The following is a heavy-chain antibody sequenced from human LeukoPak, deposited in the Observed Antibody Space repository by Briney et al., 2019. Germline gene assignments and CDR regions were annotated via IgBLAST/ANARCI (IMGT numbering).Heavy chain of an antibody. D-gene: IGHD3-10*01. V-gene: IGHV1-69*04. CDR1: GGTFSSYA. Sequence: SVKVSCKASGGTFSSYAISWVRQAPGQGFEWMGRIIPILGIANYVQKFQGRVTITADKSTSTAYMELSSLRSEDTAVYYCARDRAPEFRAFDIWGQGTMVTVSS. J-gene: IGHJ3*02. CDR2: IIPILGIA. CDR3: ARDRAPEFRAFDI.